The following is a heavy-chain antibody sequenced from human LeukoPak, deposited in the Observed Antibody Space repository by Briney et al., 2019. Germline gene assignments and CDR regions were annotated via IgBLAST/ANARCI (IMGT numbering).Heavy chain of an antibody. CDR1: GFIFSGSA. V-gene: IGHV3-73*01. CDR3: TSQAGYSSSWET. D-gene: IGHD6-13*01. Sequence: GGSLRLSCAASGFIFSGSAMHWVRQAPGKGLEWVGRMRSKANNYATGYATSVIGRFTISRDDSKNTRYLEMNSLKIEDTAVYFCTSQAGYSSSWETWGQGTLVTVSS. J-gene: IGHJ5*02. CDR2: MRSKANNYAT.